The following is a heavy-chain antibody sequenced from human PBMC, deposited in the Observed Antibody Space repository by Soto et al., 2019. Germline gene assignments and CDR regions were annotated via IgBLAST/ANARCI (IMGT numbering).Heavy chain of an antibody. D-gene: IGHD2-2*02. Sequence: QVQLVQSGAEVKKPGSSVKVSCKASGGTFSSYAISWVRQAPGQGLEWMGGIIPIFGTANYAQKFQGRVRITADKSTSTAYMELSSLRSEDTAVYYCARTLDIVVVPAAIRYYYYGMDVWGQVSTVTVSS. CDR3: ARTLDIVVVPAAIRYYYYGMDV. J-gene: IGHJ6*02. CDR2: IIPIFGTA. V-gene: IGHV1-69*06. CDR1: GGTFSSYA.